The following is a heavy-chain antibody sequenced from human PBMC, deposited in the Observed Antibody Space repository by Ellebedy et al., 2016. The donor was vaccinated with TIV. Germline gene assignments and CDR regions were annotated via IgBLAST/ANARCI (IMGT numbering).Heavy chain of an antibody. V-gene: IGHV3-33*01. J-gene: IGHJ6*02. D-gene: IGHD2-8*01. Sequence: PGGSLRLSCAASGFTFNQYHIHWLRQALGKGLEWVALIWFNGRLRYYSDSVRGRFTLSRDNLRDTVFLQMNSLRPDDTGSYYCAREVSGGQGDMDVWGQGTTVAVSS. CDR3: AREVSGGQGDMDV. CDR1: GFTFNQYH. CDR2: IWFNGRLR.